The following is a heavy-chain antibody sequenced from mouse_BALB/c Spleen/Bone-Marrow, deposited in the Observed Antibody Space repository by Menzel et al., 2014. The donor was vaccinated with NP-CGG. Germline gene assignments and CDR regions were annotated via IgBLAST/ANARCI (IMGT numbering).Heavy chain of an antibody. CDR1: GYTFTDTW. J-gene: IGHJ2*01. CDR3: ARDY. CDR2: INPSTGYA. Sequence: QVQLQQSGPELAKPGASVKMSCKASGYTFTDTWIHWMKQRPGQGLEWIGYINPSTGYAEYNQNFKDKATLTVDKSSSAAYMQQSSLTSEDSAVYYCARDYWGQGTTLTASS. V-gene: IGHV1-7*01.